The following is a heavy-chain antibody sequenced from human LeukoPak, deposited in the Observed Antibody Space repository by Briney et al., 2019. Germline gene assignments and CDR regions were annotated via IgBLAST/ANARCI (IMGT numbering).Heavy chain of an antibody. CDR1: GGSISSYY. J-gene: IGHJ4*02. D-gene: IGHD5-18*01. CDR3: ARHEYSYGYIGEADY. Sequence: SETLSLTCTVSGGSISSYYWSWIRQPPGKGLEWIGYIYYSGSTNYNPSLKSRVTISVDTSKNQFSLNLSSVTAADTAVYYCARHEYSYGYIGEADYWGQGTLVTVSS. CDR2: IYYSGST. V-gene: IGHV4-59*08.